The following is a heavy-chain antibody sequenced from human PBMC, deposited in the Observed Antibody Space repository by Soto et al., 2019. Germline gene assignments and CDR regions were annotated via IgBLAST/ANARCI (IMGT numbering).Heavy chain of an antibody. CDR2: MNPNSGNT. J-gene: IGHJ6*03. D-gene: IGHD3-3*01. CDR1: GYTFTSYD. Sequence: QVQLVQSGAEVKKPGASVKVSCKASGYTFTSYDINWVRQATGQGLEWMGWMNPNSGNTGYAQKFQGRVTMTRNTSISTAYMELSSLRSEDTAVYYCARADYDFWSGYFPYYYYYMDVWGKGTTVTVSS. V-gene: IGHV1-8*01. CDR3: ARADYDFWSGYFPYYYYYMDV.